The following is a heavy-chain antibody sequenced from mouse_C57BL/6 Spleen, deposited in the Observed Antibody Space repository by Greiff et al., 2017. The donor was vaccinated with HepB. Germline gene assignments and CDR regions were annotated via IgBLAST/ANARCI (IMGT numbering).Heavy chain of an antibody. CDR2: IYPRSGNT. J-gene: IGHJ3*01. Sequence: QVQLQQSGAELARPGASVKLSCKASGYTFTSYGISWVKQRTGQGLEWIGEIYPRSGNTYYNEKFKGKATLTADKSSSTAYMELRSLTSEDSAVYFGARGGGNYLAWFAYWGQGTLVTVSA. CDR3: ARGGGNYLAWFAY. D-gene: IGHD2-1*01. CDR1: GYTFTSYG. V-gene: IGHV1-81*01.